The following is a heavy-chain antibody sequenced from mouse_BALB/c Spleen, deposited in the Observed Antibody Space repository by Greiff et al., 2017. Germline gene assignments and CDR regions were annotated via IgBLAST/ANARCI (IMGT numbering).Heavy chain of an antibody. Sequence: DVHLVESGGDLVKPGGSLKLSCAASGFTFSSYGMSWVRQTPDKRLEWVATISSGGSYTYYPDSVKGRFTISRDNAKNTLYLQMSSLKSEDTAMYYCARGDYGYVRYFDVWGAGTTVTVSA. D-gene: IGHD1-2*01. CDR3: ARGDYGYVRYFDV. J-gene: IGHJ1*01. V-gene: IGHV5-6*01. CDR2: ISSGGSYT. CDR1: GFTFSSYG.